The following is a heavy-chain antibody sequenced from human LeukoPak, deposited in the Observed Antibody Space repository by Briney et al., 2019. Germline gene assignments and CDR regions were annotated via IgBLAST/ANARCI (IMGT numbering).Heavy chain of an antibody. CDR3: ARGYYDSSGYYYVHAFDI. V-gene: IGHV4-59*01. J-gene: IGHJ3*02. D-gene: IGHD3-22*01. CDR2: IYYSGST. Sequence: SETLSLTCAVYGGSFSGYYWSWIRQPPGKGLEWIGCIYYSGSTNYNPSLKSRVTISVDTSKNQFSLKLSSVTAADTAVYYCARGYYDSSGYYYVHAFDIWGQGTMVTVSS. CDR1: GGSFSGYY.